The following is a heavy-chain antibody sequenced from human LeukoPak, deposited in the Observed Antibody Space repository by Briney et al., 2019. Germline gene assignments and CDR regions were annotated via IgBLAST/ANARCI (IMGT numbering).Heavy chain of an antibody. D-gene: IGHD2-2*01. J-gene: IGHJ4*02. CDR2: ISAYYGNK. CDR3: ARVAELTGYCSSASCHQDGEFDY. V-gene: IGHV1-18*01. Sequence: GASVKVSFKASGYTFTSFGISWVRQAPGQGLEWMGWISAYYGNKNYAEKLEGRVTMTTDTSTSRAYMELRSLRSDDTAVYFGARVAELTGYCSSASCHQDGEFDYWGQGTLVTVPS. CDR1: GYTFTSFG.